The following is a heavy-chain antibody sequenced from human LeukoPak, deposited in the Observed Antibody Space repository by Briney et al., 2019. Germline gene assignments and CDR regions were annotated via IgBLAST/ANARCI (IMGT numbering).Heavy chain of an antibody. D-gene: IGHD5-12*01. J-gene: IGHJ6*03. V-gene: IGHV3-11*04. CDR3: ARDLYVDIVATPAFYYYMDV. CDR1: GFTFSDYY. CDR2: ISISGSTI. Sequence: PGGSLRLSCAASGFTFSDYYMSWIRQAPGKGLEWVSYISISGSTIYYADSVKGRFTISRDNAKNSLYLQMNSLRAEDTAVYYCARDLYVDIVATPAFYYYMDVWGKGTTVTVSS.